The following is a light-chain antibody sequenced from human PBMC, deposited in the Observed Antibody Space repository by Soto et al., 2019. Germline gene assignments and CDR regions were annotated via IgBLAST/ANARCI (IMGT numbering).Light chain of an antibody. CDR1: QSLVHTDGNTY. CDR2: KVS. Sequence: DVVMTQSPLSLPVTLGQPASMSCRSSQSLVHTDGNTYLNWFHQRPGQSPRRLIYKVSNRDPGVPDRFSGSGSGTDFTLEITRMEAEDVGVYYCLQCTHWPWTFGQGTKVEIK. V-gene: IGKV2-30*02. CDR3: LQCTHWPWT. J-gene: IGKJ1*01.